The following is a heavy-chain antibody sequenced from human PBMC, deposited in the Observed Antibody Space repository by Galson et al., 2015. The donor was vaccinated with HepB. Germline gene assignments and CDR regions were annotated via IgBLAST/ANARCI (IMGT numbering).Heavy chain of an antibody. Sequence: QSGAEVKKPGESLRISCKGSGFSFTTYWITWVRQMPGKGLEWMGRIDPSASYTNYSPSFQGHVTIPADKSISTAYLQWGSLKASDTAMYYCARLEGYTHFDYWGQGTLVTVSS. CDR1: GFSFTTYW. CDR2: IDPSASYT. V-gene: IGHV5-10-1*01. J-gene: IGHJ4*02. D-gene: IGHD5-24*01. CDR3: ARLEGYTHFDY.